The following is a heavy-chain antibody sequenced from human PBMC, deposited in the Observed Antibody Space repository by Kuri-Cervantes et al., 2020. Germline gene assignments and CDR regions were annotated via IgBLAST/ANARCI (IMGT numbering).Heavy chain of an antibody. D-gene: IGHD3-16*01. Sequence: GGSLRLSCAASGFTFSSYNMNWVRQAPGKGLEWVSSISSSSSYIYYADSVKGRFTISRDNAKNSLYLQMNSLRAEDTAVYYCATSHGGDSDYWGQGTLVTVSS. CDR2: ISSSSSYI. J-gene: IGHJ4*02. CDR3: ATSHGGDSDY. V-gene: IGHV3-21*01. CDR1: GFTFSSYN.